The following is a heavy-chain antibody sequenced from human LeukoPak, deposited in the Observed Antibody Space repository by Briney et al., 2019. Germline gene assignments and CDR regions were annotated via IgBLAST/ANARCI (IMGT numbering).Heavy chain of an antibody. D-gene: IGHD2-2*01. CDR1: GFTFSSYS. CDR2: ISSSSSYV. Sequence: AGGSLRLSCAASGFTFSSYSMNWVRQAPGKGLEWVSSISSSSSYVYYADSVKGRFTISRDNAKNSLYLQMNSLRAEDTAVYYCARDSPAKFFDYWGQGTLVTVSS. V-gene: IGHV3-21*01. CDR3: ARDSPAKFFDY. J-gene: IGHJ4*02.